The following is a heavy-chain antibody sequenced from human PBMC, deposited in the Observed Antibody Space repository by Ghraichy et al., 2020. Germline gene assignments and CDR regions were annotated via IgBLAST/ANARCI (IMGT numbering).Heavy chain of an antibody. D-gene: IGHD3-10*01. CDR2: IKEDGSHK. CDR1: GFTFSNYW. V-gene: IGHV3-7*03. Sequence: GESLNISCSASGFTFSNYWMTWVRQAPGKGLEWVANIKEDGSHKNYLDSVKGRFTIYRDNAGDSLYLQMNNLRVDDTAVYYCARDGGASGSGDDYWGQGTLVTVSP. J-gene: IGHJ4*02. CDR3: ARDGGASGSGDDY.